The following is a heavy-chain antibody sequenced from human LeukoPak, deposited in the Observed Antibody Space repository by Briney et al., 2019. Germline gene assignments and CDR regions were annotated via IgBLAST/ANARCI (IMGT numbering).Heavy chain of an antibody. CDR2: INHSGST. Sequence: PSETLSLTCAVYGGSFSGYYWSWIRQPPGKGLEWIGEINHSGSTNYNPSLKSRVTISVDTSKNQFSLKLSSVTAADTAVYYCARVLPSHRGYSYGSPYYFDYWGQGTLVTVSS. D-gene: IGHD5-18*01. CDR3: ARVLPSHRGYSYGSPYYFDY. J-gene: IGHJ4*02. V-gene: IGHV4-34*01. CDR1: GGSFSGYY.